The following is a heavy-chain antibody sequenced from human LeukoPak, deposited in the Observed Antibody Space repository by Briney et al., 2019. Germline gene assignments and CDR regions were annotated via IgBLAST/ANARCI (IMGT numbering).Heavy chain of an antibody. CDR1: GGSINNGGYY. J-gene: IGHJ4*02. CDR3: ARKGATTYYFEY. D-gene: IGHD5-24*01. Sequence: SQTLSLTCTVSGGSINNGGYYWSWIRQHPGKGLVWIGYIYYSGSTYYNPSLKSRVTISVDTSKNQFSLNLSSVTAADTAVYYCARKGATTYYFEYWGQGTLVTVSS. V-gene: IGHV4-31*03. CDR2: IYYSGST.